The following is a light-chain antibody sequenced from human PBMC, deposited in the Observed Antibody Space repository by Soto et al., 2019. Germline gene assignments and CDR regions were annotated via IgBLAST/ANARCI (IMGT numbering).Light chain of an antibody. CDR3: QQRSNWPLT. Sequence: EILFTQSPGTLSLSPGERATLSCRASQSVSSNLAWYQQTPGQAPRLLIYGASTRATGIPARFSGSGSGTDFTLPISRLEPEDFEVYYCQQRSNWPLTFGGGTKVDIK. V-gene: IGKV3-11*01. CDR1: QSVSSN. J-gene: IGKJ4*01. CDR2: GAS.